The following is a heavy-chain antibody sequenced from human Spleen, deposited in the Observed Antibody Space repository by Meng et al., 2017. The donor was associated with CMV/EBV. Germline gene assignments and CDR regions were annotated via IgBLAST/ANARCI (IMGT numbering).Heavy chain of an antibody. CDR2: ISGSATST. V-gene: IGHV3-23*01. CDR3: ARGGWSIAVASSQYFDL. J-gene: IGHJ2*01. D-gene: IGHD6-19*01. Sequence: FTFSNYSMTWVRQAPGKGLVWVSAISGSATSTYYADSVKGRFTISRDNSKNSLYLQMNSLRAEDTAVYYCARGGWSIAVASSQYFDLRGRGTLVTVSS. CDR1: FTFSNYS.